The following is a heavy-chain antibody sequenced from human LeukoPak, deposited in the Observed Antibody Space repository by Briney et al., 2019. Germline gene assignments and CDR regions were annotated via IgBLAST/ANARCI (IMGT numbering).Heavy chain of an antibody. CDR1: GYTFTGYY. CDR2: INPNSGGT. V-gene: IGHV1-2*02. CDR3: AREIVGATPGVYYYGMDV. J-gene: IGHJ6*02. D-gene: IGHD1-26*01. Sequence: GASVKVSCKASGYTFTGYYMHWVRQAPGQGPEWMGWINPNSGGTNYAQKFQGRVTMTRDTSISTAYMELSRLRSDDTAVYYCAREIVGATPGVYYYGMDVWAKGPRSPSP.